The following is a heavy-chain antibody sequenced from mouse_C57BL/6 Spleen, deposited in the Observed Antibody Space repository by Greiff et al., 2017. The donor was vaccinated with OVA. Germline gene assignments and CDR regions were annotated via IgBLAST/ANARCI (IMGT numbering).Heavy chain of an antibody. J-gene: IGHJ3*01. CDR3: ARGDYYDYPRFAY. Sequence: VKLQESGAELVKPGASVKMSCKASGYTFTTYPIEWMKQNHGKSLEWIGNFHPYNDDTKYNEKFKGKATLTVEKSSSTVYLELSRLTSDDSAVYYCARGDYYDYPRFAYWGQGTLVTVSA. V-gene: IGHV1-47*01. CDR2: FHPYNDDT. D-gene: IGHD2-4*01. CDR1: GYTFTTYP.